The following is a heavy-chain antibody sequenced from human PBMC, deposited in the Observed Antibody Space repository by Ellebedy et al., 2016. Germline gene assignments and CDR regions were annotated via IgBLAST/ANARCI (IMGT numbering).Heavy chain of an antibody. V-gene: IGHV4-34*01. CDR1: GSTFSSYA. D-gene: IGHD1-20*01. CDR2: INHRGST. J-gene: IGHJ6*02. CDR3: ARGGYVHYNYCMDV. Sequence: ESLKISXVTSGSTFSSYALSWVRQAPGKGLEWIGEINHRGSTNYNPFLKSRVTISVETSKNQFSLRLRSVTAADTALYYCARGGYVHYNYCMDVWGQGTTVTVSS.